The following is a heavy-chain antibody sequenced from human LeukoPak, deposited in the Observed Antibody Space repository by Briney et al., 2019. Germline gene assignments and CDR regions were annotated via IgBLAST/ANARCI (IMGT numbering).Heavy chain of an antibody. V-gene: IGHV1-8*01. CDR2: MNPNSGNT. D-gene: IGHD4-17*01. CDR3: ARAIYGDYVGHERY. J-gene: IGHJ4*02. Sequence: GASVKVSCKASGYTFTSYDINWVRQATGQGLEWMGWMNPNSGNTGYAQKFQGRVTMTRNTSISTTYMELSSLRSAATAVYYCARAIYGDYVGHERYWGQGTLVTASS. CDR1: GYTFTSYD.